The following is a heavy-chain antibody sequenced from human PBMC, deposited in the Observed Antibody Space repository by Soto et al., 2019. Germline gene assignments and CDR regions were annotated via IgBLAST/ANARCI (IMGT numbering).Heavy chain of an antibody. V-gene: IGHV3-30-3*01. CDR3: ASGRAGIAAADPGFDY. CDR2: ISYDGSNK. CDR1: GFTFSNYA. D-gene: IGHD6-13*01. J-gene: IGHJ4*02. Sequence: VGSLRLSCAASGFTFSNYAIHWVRQAPGKGLEWVAVISYDGSNKYYADSVKGRFTISRDNSKNTLYLQMNSLRAEDTAVYYCASGRAGIAAADPGFDYWGQGTLVTVSS.